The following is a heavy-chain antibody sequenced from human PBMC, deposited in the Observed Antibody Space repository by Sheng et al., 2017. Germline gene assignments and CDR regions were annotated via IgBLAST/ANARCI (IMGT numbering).Heavy chain of an antibody. J-gene: IGHJ4*02. CDR2: INHSGST. D-gene: IGHD4-4*01. CDR1: GGSFSGYY. CDR3: ARFNYDGRYYFDY. V-gene: IGHV4-34*01. Sequence: QVQLQQWGAGLLKPSETLSLTCAVYGGSFSGYYWSWIRQPPGKGLEWIGEINHSGSTNYNPSLKSRVTISVDTSKNQFSLKLSSVTAADTAVYYCARFNYDGRYYFDYWGQGTLVTVSS.